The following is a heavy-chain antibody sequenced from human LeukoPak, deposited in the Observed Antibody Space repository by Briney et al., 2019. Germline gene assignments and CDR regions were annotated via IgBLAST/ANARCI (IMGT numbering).Heavy chain of an antibody. CDR1: GFTFSDCY. D-gene: IGHD2-15*01. V-gene: IGHV3-11*01. CDR2: ISSSGSTI. Sequence: GGSLRLSCAASGFTFSDCYMSWIRQAPGKGLEWVSYISSSGSTIYYADSVKGRFTISRDNAKNSLYLQMNSLRAEDTAVYYCARACSGGSCSIDYWGQGTLVTVSS. CDR3: ARACSGGSCSIDY. J-gene: IGHJ4*02.